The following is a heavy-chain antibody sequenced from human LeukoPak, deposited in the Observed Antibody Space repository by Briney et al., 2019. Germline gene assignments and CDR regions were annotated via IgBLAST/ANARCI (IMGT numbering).Heavy chain of an antibody. CDR2: IYHSGST. CDR1: GYSISSGYY. J-gene: IGHJ5*02. CDR3: ARESLTWLQSRTSWFDP. Sequence: KSSETLSLTCTVSGYSISSGYYWGWIRQPPGKGLEWIGSIYHSGSTYYNPSLKSRVTISVDSSKNQFSLRLSSVTAADTAVYYCARESLTWLQSRTSWFDPWGQGTLVTVSS. V-gene: IGHV4-38-2*02. D-gene: IGHD5-24*01.